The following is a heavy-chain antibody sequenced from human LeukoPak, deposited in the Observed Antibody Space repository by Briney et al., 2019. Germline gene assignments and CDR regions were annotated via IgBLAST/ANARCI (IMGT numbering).Heavy chain of an antibody. CDR3: ARTSGGIAAADLDY. D-gene: IGHD6-13*01. V-gene: IGHV1-2*02. J-gene: IGHJ4*02. CDR1: GYTLTELS. Sequence: GASVKVSCKVSGYTLTELSMHWVRQAPGQGLEWMGWINPNSGGTNYAQKFQGRVTMTRDTSTSTAYMELRSLRSDDTAVYYCARTSGGIAAADLDYWGQGTLVTVSS. CDR2: INPNSGGT.